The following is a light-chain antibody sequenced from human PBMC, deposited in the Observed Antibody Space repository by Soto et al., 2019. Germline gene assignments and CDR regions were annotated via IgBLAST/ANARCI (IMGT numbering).Light chain of an antibody. J-gene: IGLJ2*01. CDR2: EVS. CDR3: SSYAGNSNVV. CDR1: SSDVGGYNY. Sequence: QSVLTQPPSASGSPGQSVTISCTGTSSDVGGYNYVSWYQQHPGKAPKLMTYEVSKRPSGVPDRFSGSKSGNTASLTVSGLQAEDEADYYCSSYAGNSNVVFGGGTKLTVL. V-gene: IGLV2-8*01.